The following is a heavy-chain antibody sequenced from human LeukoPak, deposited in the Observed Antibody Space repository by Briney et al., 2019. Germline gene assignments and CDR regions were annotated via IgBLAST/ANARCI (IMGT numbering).Heavy chain of an antibody. Sequence: QPGRSLRLSRAASGFTFSSYWMSWVRQAPGKGLEWVANIKQDGSEKYYVDSVKGRFTISRDNAKNSLYLQMNSLRAEDTAVYYCARAVAGISEYYFDYWGQGTLVTVSS. CDR3: ARAVAGISEYYFDY. J-gene: IGHJ4*02. CDR1: GFTFSSYW. CDR2: IKQDGSEK. D-gene: IGHD6-19*01. V-gene: IGHV3-7*01.